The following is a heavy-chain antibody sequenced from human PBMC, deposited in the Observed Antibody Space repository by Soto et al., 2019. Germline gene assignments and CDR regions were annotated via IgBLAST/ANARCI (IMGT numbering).Heavy chain of an antibody. CDR1: GDSISINY. CDR2: IYYSGST. CDR3: ARIDPPLMLAWFDP. Sequence: SETLSLTCTVAGDSISINYWSWIWQPQGKGLEWIGYIYYSGSTNYNPSLKGRVTISVHTSKNQFSLTLTSVTAADTALYYCARIDPPLMLAWFDPWGQGTLVTVSS. D-gene: IGHD2-8*01. J-gene: IGHJ5*02. V-gene: IGHV4-59*01.